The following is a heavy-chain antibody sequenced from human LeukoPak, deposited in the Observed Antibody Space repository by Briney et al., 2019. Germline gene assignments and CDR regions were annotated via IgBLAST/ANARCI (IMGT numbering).Heavy chain of an antibody. V-gene: IGHV3-23*01. CDR1: GFTFSSYA. Sequence: GGSLRLSRAASGFTFSSYAMSWVRQAPGKGLEWVSAISGSGGSTYYADSVKGRFTISRDNSKNTLYLQMNSLRAEDTAVYYCAKDLGPSQLLWGYFDYWGQGTLVTVSS. CDR2: ISGSGGST. D-gene: IGHD2-2*01. J-gene: IGHJ4*02. CDR3: AKDLGPSQLLWGYFDY.